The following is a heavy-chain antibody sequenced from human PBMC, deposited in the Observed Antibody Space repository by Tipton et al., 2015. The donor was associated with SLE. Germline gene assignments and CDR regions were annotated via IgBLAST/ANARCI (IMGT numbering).Heavy chain of an antibody. CDR2: LDPEDRET. Sequence: QLVQSGAEVKKPGASVKVSCKVSGYTLTELYIHWVRQAPGKGLEWMGRLDPEDRETDYAQKFQGRITMTGDTSTDTAYMEVSSLRSEDTAVYYCAIVIYPHDGFDIWGQVTMVTVSS. V-gene: IGHV1-24*01. CDR1: GYTLTELY. CDR3: AIVIYPHDGFDI. J-gene: IGHJ3*02. D-gene: IGHD2-21*01.